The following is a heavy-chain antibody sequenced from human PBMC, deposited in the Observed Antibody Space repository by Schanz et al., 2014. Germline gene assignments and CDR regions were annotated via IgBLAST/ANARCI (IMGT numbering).Heavy chain of an antibody. J-gene: IGHJ4*02. V-gene: IGHV3-30*04. CDR3: AKGQLLSYYFDY. CDR1: GFTFSSYA. Sequence: VQLVESGGGLVQPGGSLRLSCAASGFTFSSYAMHWVRQAPGMGLQWVALISYDGGHKYYADSVKGRFTISRDNSKNTLYLQMNSLRAEDTAVYYCAKGQLLSYYFDYWGQGTLVTVSS. CDR2: ISYDGGHK. D-gene: IGHD2-21*01.